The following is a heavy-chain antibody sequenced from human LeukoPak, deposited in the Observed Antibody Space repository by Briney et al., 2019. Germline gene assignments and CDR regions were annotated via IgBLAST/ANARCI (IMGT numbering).Heavy chain of an antibody. CDR2: IWHDGSNE. D-gene: IGHD2/OR15-2a*01. CDR1: GFIFSSYS. CDR3: ARDYCDSTTCLLDY. Sequence: HPGGSLRLSCAASGFIFSSYSMNWVRQAPGKGLEWLAIIWHDGSNEDYADSVRGRFVVSRDTSKNTLYLQMNSLRVEDTAVYYCARDYCDSTTCLLDYWGQGTPVTVSS. V-gene: IGHV3-33*08. J-gene: IGHJ4*02.